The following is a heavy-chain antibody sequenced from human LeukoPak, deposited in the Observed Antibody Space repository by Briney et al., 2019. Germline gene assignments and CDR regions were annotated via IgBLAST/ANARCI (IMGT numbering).Heavy chain of an antibody. D-gene: IGHD1-26*01. V-gene: IGHV1-69*05. CDR2: IIPIFGTA. Sequence: SVKVSCKASGGTFSSYAVSWVRQAPGQGLEWMGGIIPIFGTANYAQKFQGRVTMTRDTSTSTVYMELSSLRSEDTAVYYCARDGNGSWYFDYWGQGTLVTVSS. CDR3: ARDGNGSWYFDY. J-gene: IGHJ4*02. CDR1: GGTFSSYA.